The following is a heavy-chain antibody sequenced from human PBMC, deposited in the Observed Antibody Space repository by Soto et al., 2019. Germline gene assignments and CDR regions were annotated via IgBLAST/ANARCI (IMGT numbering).Heavy chain of an antibody. D-gene: IGHD1-1*01. J-gene: IGHJ5*01. CDR2: VHVSGHS. Sequence: PSETLSLTCTLSGGSVRAPDWWNLVRQSADKGLEWIAEVHVSGHSNYNPSLRSRVSVSIDSSKNQFYLNLNSVTAADTAIYYCARVRQGCSANNCYFDPWGQGTQVTVSS. V-gene: IGHV4-4*02. CDR3: ARVRQGCSANNCYFDP. CDR1: GGSVRAPDW.